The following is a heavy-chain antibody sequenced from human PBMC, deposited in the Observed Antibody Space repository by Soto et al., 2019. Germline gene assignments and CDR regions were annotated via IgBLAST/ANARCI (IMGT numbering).Heavy chain of an antibody. CDR1: GGSISSGDYY. Sequence: QVQLQESGPGLVKPSQTLSLTCTVSGGSISSGDYYWSWIRQPPGKGLEWIGYIYYSGSTYYNPSLKCRVTISVDTSKNQFSRKLSSVTAADTAVYYCARERPDGARLDPWGQGTLVTVSS. J-gene: IGHJ5*02. CDR3: ARERPDGARLDP. CDR2: IYYSGST. D-gene: IGHD6-6*01. V-gene: IGHV4-30-4*01.